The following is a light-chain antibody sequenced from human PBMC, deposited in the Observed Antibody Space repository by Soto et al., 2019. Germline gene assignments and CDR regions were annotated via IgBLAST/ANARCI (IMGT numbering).Light chain of an antibody. V-gene: IGLV2-14*01. Sequence: QSVLTQPSSVSGSPGQSLTISCTGTIIDIAPYNYVSWYQQHPGKAPKLIIYEVSYRPSGISNRFSGSKSGNTASLTISGLQAEDEADYYCSSYTSSPNCVFGTGTKVTVL. J-gene: IGLJ1*01. CDR3: SSYTSSPNCV. CDR2: EVS. CDR1: IIDIAPYNY.